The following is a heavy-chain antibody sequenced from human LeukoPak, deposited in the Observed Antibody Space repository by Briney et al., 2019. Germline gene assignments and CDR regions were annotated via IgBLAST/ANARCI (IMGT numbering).Heavy chain of an antibody. CDR2: IYYSGST. CDR3: AREVVPAAIGPNYYYYYYMDV. CDR1: GGSISSYY. D-gene: IGHD2-2*02. Sequence: SETLSLTCTVSGGSISSYYWSWIRQPPGKGLEWIGYIYYSGSTNYNPSLKSRVTISVDTSKNQFSLKLSSVTAADTAVYYCAREVVPAAIGPNYYYYYYMDVWGKGTTVTVSS. V-gene: IGHV4-59*01. J-gene: IGHJ6*03.